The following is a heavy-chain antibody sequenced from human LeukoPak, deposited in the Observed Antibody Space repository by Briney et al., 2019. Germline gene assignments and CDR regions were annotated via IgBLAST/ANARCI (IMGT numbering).Heavy chain of an antibody. CDR3: AHRRGVVVTTYYFDY. D-gene: IGHD3-22*01. V-gene: IGHV2-5*01. Sequence: SGPTLVNPTQTLTLTCTFSGFSLSTSGVGVGWIRQPPGKALEWLALIYWNDDKRYSPSLKIRLTITKDTSKNQVVLTMTNMDPVDTATYYCAHRRGVVVTTYYFDYWGQGTLVTVSS. CDR1: GFSLSTSGVG. CDR2: IYWNDDK. J-gene: IGHJ4*02.